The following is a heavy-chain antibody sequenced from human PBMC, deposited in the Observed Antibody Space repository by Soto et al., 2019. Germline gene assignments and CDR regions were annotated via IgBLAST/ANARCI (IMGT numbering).Heavy chain of an antibody. CDR2: IYFRGNT. CDR3: ARLEGLAAISYYFDF. CDR1: GDSIISDKYY. Sequence: LEILSLTCSVSGDSIISDKYYWGWIRQPPGKGLEWIGSIYFRGNTYYNPSLQTRVTISLDKSKSQFSLKLNSVTAADSAVYFCARLEGLAAISYYFDFWGQGALVTVSS. J-gene: IGHJ4*02. V-gene: IGHV4-39*01. D-gene: IGHD3-9*01.